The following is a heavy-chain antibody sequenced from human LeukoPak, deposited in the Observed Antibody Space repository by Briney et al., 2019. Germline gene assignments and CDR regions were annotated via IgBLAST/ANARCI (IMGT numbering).Heavy chain of an antibody. CDR1: GYTFTSYA. CDR3: ARADPGYSSGYFDY. CDR2: INAGNGNT. Sequence: ASVKVSCKASGYTFTSYAMHWVRQAPGQRLEWMGWINAGNGNTKYSQEFQGRVTITRDTSASTAYMELSSLRSEDMAVYYCARADPGYSSGYFDYWGQGTLVTVSS. D-gene: IGHD6-25*01. V-gene: IGHV1-3*03. J-gene: IGHJ4*02.